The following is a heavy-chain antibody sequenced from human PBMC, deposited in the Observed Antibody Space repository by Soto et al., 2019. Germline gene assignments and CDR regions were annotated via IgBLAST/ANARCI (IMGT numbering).Heavy chain of an antibody. Sequence: QVQLVESGGGVVQPGRSLRLSCAGSGFNFKDYPMHWVRQAPGKGLEWVAVIAYDGSNKFYADSVRGRFTFSRDNAKNTLDLQMNSVRAEDTAVYYCARDYGSYGDFDYWGQGTLVTVSS. D-gene: IGHD1-26*01. CDR2: IAYDGSNK. CDR1: GFNFKDYP. CDR3: ARDYGSYGDFDY. J-gene: IGHJ4*02. V-gene: IGHV3-30-3*01.